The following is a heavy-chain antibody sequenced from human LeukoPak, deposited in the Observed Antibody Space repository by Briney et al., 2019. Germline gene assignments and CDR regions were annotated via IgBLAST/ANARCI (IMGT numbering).Heavy chain of an antibody. CDR1: GFTFDNYG. Sequence: GGSLLLSCAASGFTFDNYGMHWVRQAPGKGLEWLAFIRYDGSNTYYADSVKGRFTVSRDDSKNTLYLQMNSLRGDDTAVYYCAKDGTSYYYIYYWGQGTLVTVSS. V-gene: IGHV3-30*02. J-gene: IGHJ4*02. D-gene: IGHD2/OR15-2a*01. CDR2: IRYDGSNT. CDR3: AKDGTSYYYIYY.